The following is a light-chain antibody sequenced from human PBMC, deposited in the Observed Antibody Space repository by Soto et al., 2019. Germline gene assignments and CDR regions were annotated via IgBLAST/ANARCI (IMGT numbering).Light chain of an antibody. CDR2: EVS. V-gene: IGKV3-11*01. CDR1: QTVSSS. J-gene: IGKJ4*01. Sequence: IVMTHSPATLSPSPGEKATLSCRPSQTVSSSLAWYQQKPGQAPRLPIYEVSNRATGIPARFSGSGYGADFTLTITSLEPEDFALYYCQQHINWPLTFGGGTKVDIK. CDR3: QQHINWPLT.